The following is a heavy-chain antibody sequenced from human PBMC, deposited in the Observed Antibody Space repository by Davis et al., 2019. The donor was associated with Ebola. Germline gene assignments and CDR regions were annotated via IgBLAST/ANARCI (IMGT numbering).Heavy chain of an antibody. CDR1: GFTFSTYS. CDR3: ARSLDSSGYYYTGAFDI. J-gene: IGHJ3*02. V-gene: IGHV3-48*01. Sequence: PGGSLRLSCAASGFTFSTYSMNWVRQAPGKGLEWVSYISDSSTTIYYADSVKGRFTISRDNSKNTLYLQMNSLRAEDTAVYYCARSLDSSGYYYTGAFDIWGQGTMVTVSS. CDR2: ISDSSTTI. D-gene: IGHD3-22*01.